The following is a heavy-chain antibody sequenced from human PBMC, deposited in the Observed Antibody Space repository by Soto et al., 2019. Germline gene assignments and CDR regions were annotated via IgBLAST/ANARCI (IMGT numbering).Heavy chain of an antibody. J-gene: IGHJ4*02. Sequence: EVQLLESGGGLVQPGGSLRLSCAASGFTFSSYAMSWVRQAPGKGLEWVAAISGRGGSKYYADSVKGRFTISRDNSKKTMYLQMNCLRAEDTGVDYSAIYLGPNDSSSYLDYFDSWGQGTLVTVSS. CDR2: ISGRGGSK. CDR3: AIYLGPNDSSSYLDYFDS. V-gene: IGHV3-23*01. D-gene: IGHD3-22*01. CDR1: GFTFSSYA.